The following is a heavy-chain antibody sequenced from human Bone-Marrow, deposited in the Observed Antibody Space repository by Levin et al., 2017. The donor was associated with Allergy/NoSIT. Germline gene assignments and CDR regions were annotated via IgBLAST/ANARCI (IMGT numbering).Heavy chain of an antibody. D-gene: IGHD4-17*01. CDR3: ARLKFGDYADS. CDR2: IHTSGRT. Sequence: PGGSLRLSCAASGFSVRTNYVCWVRQAPGKGLELVSVIHTSGRTQYADSVKGRVTISRDESMNTVFLQMNNLRAEDTAVYYCARLKFGDYADSWGQGTQVIVSS. V-gene: IGHV3-53*01. J-gene: IGHJ4*02. CDR1: GFSVRTNY.